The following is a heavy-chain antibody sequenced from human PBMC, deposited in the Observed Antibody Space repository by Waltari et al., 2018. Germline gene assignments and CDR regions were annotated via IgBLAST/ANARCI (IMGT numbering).Heavy chain of an antibody. D-gene: IGHD6-13*01. J-gene: IGHJ4*02. V-gene: IGHV3-9*01. CDR3: AKAEQQLGMD. CDR1: GFTFDDYA. CDR2: ISWNSGSI. Sequence: EVQLVESGGGLVQPGRSLRLSCAASGFTFDDYAMHWVRQAPGKGLEWVSGISWNSGSIGYADSVKGRFTISRDNAKNSLYLQMNSLRAEDTALYYCAKAEQQLGMDWGQGTLVTVSS.